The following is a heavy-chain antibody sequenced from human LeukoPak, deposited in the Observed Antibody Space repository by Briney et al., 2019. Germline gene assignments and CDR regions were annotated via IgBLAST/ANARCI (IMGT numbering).Heavy chain of an antibody. J-gene: IGHJ4*02. CDR1: GFTFRNYA. D-gene: IGHD5-24*01. Sequence: GGSLRLSCAASGFTFRNYAMHWVRQTPEKGLEWVAVISYDGVYKNYADSVKGRFTISRDDPKNTPYLQMNSLRTEDTGLYYCARDEFDGYNLGPSIYWGQGTLVTVSS. CDR2: ISYDGVYK. CDR3: ARDEFDGYNLGPSIY. V-gene: IGHV3-30*04.